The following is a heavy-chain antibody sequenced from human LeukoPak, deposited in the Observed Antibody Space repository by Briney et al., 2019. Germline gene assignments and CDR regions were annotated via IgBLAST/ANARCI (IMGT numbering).Heavy chain of an antibody. D-gene: IGHD5-18*01. J-gene: IGHJ4*02. CDR2: IYWDDDK. Sequence: SGPTLVKPTQTLTLTCTFSGFSLSTRGVGVGWIRQPPGKALEWLALIYWDDDKRYSPSLKSRLTITKDTPKNQVVLTMTNMDPVDTATYYCAHRVETTILDYWGQGTLVTVSS. V-gene: IGHV2-5*02. CDR1: GFSLSTRGVG. CDR3: AHRVETTILDY.